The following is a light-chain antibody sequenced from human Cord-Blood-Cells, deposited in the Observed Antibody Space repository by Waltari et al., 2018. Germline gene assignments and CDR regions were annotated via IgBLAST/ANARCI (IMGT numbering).Light chain of an antibody. J-gene: IGLJ3*02. CDR3: QAWDSSTWV. CDR2: SNN. Sequence: QSVLTQPPSASGTPGQRVTISCSGSSSNIGSNTVNWYQQLPGTAPKLLIYSNNQRPSGIPERFSGSNSGNTATLTISGTQAMDEADYYCQAWDSSTWVFGGGTKLTVL. V-gene: IGLV1-44*01. CDR1: SSNIGSNT.